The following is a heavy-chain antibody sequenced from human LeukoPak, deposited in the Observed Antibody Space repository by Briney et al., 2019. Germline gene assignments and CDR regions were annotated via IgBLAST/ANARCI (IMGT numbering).Heavy chain of an antibody. CDR2: NYHSGST. J-gene: IGHJ5*02. Sequence: PSETLSLTCAVSGYSISSGYYWGWIRQPPGKGLEWIGRNYHSGSTYYNPSLKSRVTISVDTTKNQFSLKLSSVTAADTAVYYCARDKKEEVPAAAGWFDPWGQGTLVTVSS. CDR1: GYSISSGYY. CDR3: ARDKKEEVPAAAGWFDP. V-gene: IGHV4-38-2*02. D-gene: IGHD2-2*01.